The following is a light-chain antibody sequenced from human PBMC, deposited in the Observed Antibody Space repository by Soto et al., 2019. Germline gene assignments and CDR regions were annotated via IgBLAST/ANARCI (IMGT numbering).Light chain of an antibody. CDR2: DAS. J-gene: IGKJ1*01. Sequence: EIVLTQSPATLSLSPGERATLSCRASQSVSSYLASYQQKPGQAPRLLIYDASNRATGIPARFSGSGSGTDFTLTISGLEPEDCAVYYCQQRSNWPWTFGQGTKVEIK. V-gene: IGKV3-11*01. CDR1: QSVSSY. CDR3: QQRSNWPWT.